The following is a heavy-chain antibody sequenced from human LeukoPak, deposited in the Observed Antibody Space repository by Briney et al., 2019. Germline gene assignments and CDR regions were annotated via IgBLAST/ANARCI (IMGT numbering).Heavy chain of an antibody. J-gene: IGHJ4*02. V-gene: IGHV3-23*01. CDR1: GFTFSTYA. D-gene: IGHD3-22*01. Sequence: GGSLRLSCAASGFTFSTYAMSWVRQAPGKGLEWVSTISGSGGSTYYGDSVKGRFTISRDNSKNTLYPQMNSLRAEDTAVYYCAKGHDSSGYYSYYFDYWGQGTLVTVSS. CDR2: ISGSGGST. CDR3: AKGHDSSGYYSYYFDY.